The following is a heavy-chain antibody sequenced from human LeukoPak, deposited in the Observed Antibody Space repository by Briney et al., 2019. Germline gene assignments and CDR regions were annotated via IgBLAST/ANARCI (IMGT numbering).Heavy chain of an antibody. D-gene: IGHD1-1*01. J-gene: IGHJ6*02. CDR2: ISGSGGST. V-gene: IGHV3-23*01. CDR1: GFTFSSYA. Sequence: PGGSLRLSCAASGFTFSSYAMSWVRQAPGKGLEWVSAISGSGGSTYYADSVKGRFTISRDNSKNTLYLQMNSLRAEDTAVYYCARGTGSPYYYYGMDVWGQGTTVTVSS. CDR3: ARGTGSPYYYYGMDV.